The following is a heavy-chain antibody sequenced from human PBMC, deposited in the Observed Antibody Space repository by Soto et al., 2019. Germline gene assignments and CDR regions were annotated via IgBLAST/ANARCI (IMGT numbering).Heavy chain of an antibody. J-gene: IGHJ4*02. CDR1: GYTFTDFY. Sequence: ASVKVSCKTSGYTFTDFYMHWVRQAPGQGLEWMGWISPDGGRTSYAQKFQGRVTMTRDTSTSTVYMELSSLRSEDTAVYYCATRDPGHYWGQGTLVTVSS. CDR3: ATRDPGHY. V-gene: IGHV1-46*01. CDR2: ISPDGGRT.